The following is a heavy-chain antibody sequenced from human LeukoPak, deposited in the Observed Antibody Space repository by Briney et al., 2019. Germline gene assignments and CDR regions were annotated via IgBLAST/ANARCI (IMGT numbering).Heavy chain of an antibody. CDR3: ATRGA. J-gene: IGHJ5*02. V-gene: IGHV3-53*01. CDR1: GFGVTTDF. CDR2: IFTGSLDGTT. Sequence: PWGSLRLSCAATGFGVTTDFMTWARQAPGKGLEWLAIIFTGSLDGTTAHADSVKGRFTISRDNSANTLYLQMDSLRTEDTAIYYCATRGAWGPGTLVTVSS.